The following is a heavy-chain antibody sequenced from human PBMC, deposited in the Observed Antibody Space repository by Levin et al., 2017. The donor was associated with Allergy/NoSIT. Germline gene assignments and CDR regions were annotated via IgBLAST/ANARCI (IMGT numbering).Heavy chain of an antibody. J-gene: IGHJ4*02. D-gene: IGHD3-9*01. Sequence: GASVKVSCKTSGYSFTSQWIAWVRQMPGKGLEWMGIIFPGDSDTRYSPSFQGQVTFSADKSISTTYLQWNSLKASDTAMYYCARPGTQDILTGYQYWGQGTLVTVSS. V-gene: IGHV5-51*03. CDR3: ARPGTQDILTGYQY. CDR2: IFPGDSDT. CDR1: GYSFTSQW.